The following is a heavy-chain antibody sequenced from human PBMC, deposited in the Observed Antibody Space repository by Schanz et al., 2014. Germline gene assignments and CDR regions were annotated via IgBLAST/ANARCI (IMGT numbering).Heavy chain of an antibody. Sequence: EVQLLESGGGLVRPGGSLRLSCAASGFTFSNYAMSWVRQAPGKGLEWVSTISASGGSTYYADSVKGRFTISRDNSKNILYLQMNSLRAEDTAVYYCAKDLLYGAPMPLNHLDYWGQGTLVTVSS. CDR1: GFTFSNYA. V-gene: IGHV3-23*01. D-gene: IGHD2-2*01. CDR2: ISASGGST. J-gene: IGHJ4*02. CDR3: AKDLLYGAPMPLNHLDY.